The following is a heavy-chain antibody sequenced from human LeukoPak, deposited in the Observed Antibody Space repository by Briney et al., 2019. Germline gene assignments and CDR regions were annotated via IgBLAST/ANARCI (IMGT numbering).Heavy chain of an antibody. CDR2: ISSSSSYI. J-gene: IGHJ3*02. CDR1: GFTFSSYS. V-gene: IGHV3-21*01. Sequence: GGSLRLSCAASGFTFSSYSMNWVRQAPGKGLEWVSSISSSSSYIYYADSVKGRFTISRDHAKNSLYLQMNSLRAEDTAVYYCARERHDAFDIWGQGTMVTVSS. CDR3: ARERHDAFDI.